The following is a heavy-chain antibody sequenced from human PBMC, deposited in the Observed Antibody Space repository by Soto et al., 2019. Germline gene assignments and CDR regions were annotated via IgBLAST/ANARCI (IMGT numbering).Heavy chain of an antibody. J-gene: IGHJ4*02. Sequence: QVQLVQSGAEVKMPGASVKDSCKASGYTFKNYDINWVRQATGQRLEWMGWLNPNSGNTGYAQKFQGRVTMTRSNSESTAYMELTSLRSEDTAVYYCVRGHNYYDSSGYYGDWGQGTLVTVSS. V-gene: IGHV1-8*01. CDR2: LNPNSGNT. CDR1: GYTFKNYD. D-gene: IGHD3-22*01. CDR3: VRGHNYYDSSGYYGD.